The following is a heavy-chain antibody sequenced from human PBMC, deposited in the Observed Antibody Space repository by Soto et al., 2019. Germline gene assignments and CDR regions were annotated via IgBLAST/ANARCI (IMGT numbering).Heavy chain of an antibody. CDR1: GYTFTSYD. D-gene: IGHD3-22*01. Sequence: QVQLVQSGAEVKKPWASVKVSCKASGYTFTSYDINWVRQATGQGLEWMGWMNPNSGNTGYAQKFQGRVTMTRNTSIRTAYMELSSLRSEDTAVYYCARKTYYYDSSGYSPYFDYWGQGTLVTVSS. V-gene: IGHV1-8*01. J-gene: IGHJ4*02. CDR3: ARKTYYYDSSGYSPYFDY. CDR2: MNPNSGNT.